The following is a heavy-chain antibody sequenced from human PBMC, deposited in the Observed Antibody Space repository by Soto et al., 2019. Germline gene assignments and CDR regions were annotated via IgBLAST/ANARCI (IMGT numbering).Heavy chain of an antibody. V-gene: IGHV5-10-1*01. Sequence: RXESLKISFKGSGYSFTSYWISWVRQIPGKGLEWMGRIDPGDSYTNYSPSFQGHVTISADKSISTAYLQWSSLKASDTAMYYCASHVPAGLDYDILTGPHYYYYYGMDVWGQGTTVTVSS. D-gene: IGHD3-9*01. CDR3: ASHVPAGLDYDILTGPHYYYYYGMDV. CDR1: GYSFTSYW. J-gene: IGHJ6*02. CDR2: IDPGDSYT.